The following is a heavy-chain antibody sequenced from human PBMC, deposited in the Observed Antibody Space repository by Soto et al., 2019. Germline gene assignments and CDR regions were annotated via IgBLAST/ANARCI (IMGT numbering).Heavy chain of an antibody. Sequence: SETLSLTCAVSGGSISSSNWWSWVRQPPGKGLEWIGEINHSGSTNYNPSLKSRVTISVDTSKNQFSLKLSSVTAADTAVYYCARGRPQYYYYYGMDVWGQGTTVTVSS. CDR1: GGSISSSNW. CDR3: ARGRPQYYYYYGMDV. J-gene: IGHJ6*02. V-gene: IGHV4-4*02. CDR2: INHSGST.